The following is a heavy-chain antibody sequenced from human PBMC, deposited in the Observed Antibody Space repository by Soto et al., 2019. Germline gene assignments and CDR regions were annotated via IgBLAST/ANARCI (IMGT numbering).Heavy chain of an antibody. CDR3: CYHLDY. J-gene: IGHJ4*02. CDR1: GQYIKFNFW. V-gene: IGHV4-4*02. CDR2: IYHSGSA. Sequence: SETLFLTWRVFGQYIKFNFWWAWVRQSPGKDLEWIGEIYHSGSAIYTPSLKNRVTLYLQMNSLRAEDMAVYYCARVYCSGGSCYHLDYWGQGTLVTVSS. D-gene: IGHD2-15*01.